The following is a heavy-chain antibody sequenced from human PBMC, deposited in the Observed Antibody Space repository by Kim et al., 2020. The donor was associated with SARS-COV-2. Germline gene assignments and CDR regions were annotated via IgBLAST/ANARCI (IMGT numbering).Heavy chain of an antibody. D-gene: IGHD1-26*01. CDR2: VWYDGTNQ. J-gene: IGHJ4*02. Sequence: GGSLRLSCAASGFTFSTYGMNWVRQAPGKGLEWVALVWYDGTNQYYADSVKGRFTISRDNLKDILYLQMNSLRAEDTAVYRCAREVGRGRFDSCGQG. V-gene: IGHV3-33*01. CDR1: GFTFSTYG. CDR3: AREVGRGRFDS.